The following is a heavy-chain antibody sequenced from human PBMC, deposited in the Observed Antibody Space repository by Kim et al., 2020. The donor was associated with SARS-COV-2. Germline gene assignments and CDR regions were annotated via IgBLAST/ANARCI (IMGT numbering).Heavy chain of an antibody. V-gene: IGHV1-69*13. CDR1: GGTFSSYD. J-gene: IGHJ6*02. CDR2: IIPIFGTA. D-gene: IGHD3-9*01. Sequence: SVKVSCKASGGTFSSYDISWVRQAPGQGLEWMGGIIPIFGTANDAQRFQGRVTITADESTSTAYMELSSLRSDDTAVYYCATGGYDIDGYGMDVWGQGTTVTVSS. CDR3: ATGGYDIDGYGMDV.